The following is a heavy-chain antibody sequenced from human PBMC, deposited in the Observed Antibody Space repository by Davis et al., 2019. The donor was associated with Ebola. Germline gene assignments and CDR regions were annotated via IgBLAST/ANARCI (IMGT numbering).Heavy chain of an antibody. CDR2: ISSSSYI. Sequence: GESLKISCAASGFTFSSYSMNWVRQAPGKGLEWVSSISSSSYIYYADSVKGRFTISRDNAKNSLYLQMNSLRAEDTAVYYCARYCGGDCYSLGLDYWGQGTLVTVSS. CDR3: ARYCGGDCYSLGLDY. D-gene: IGHD2-21*02. CDR1: GFTFSSYS. V-gene: IGHV3-21*01. J-gene: IGHJ4*02.